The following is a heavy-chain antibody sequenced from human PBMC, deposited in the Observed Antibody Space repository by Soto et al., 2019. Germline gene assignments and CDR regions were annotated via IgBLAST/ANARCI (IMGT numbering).Heavy chain of an antibody. Sequence: QVRLVQSGTEVKKPGASMKLSCKASGYSFTSYAIHWVRRAPGRRLEWMGWIFAGNGDTEYSPKFQDRVTITRDTSASTTYIQLTSLGSEDTAVYYCARNVPHTGYYNHWGPGTLVTVSS. D-gene: IGHD3-9*01. V-gene: IGHV1-3*01. CDR3: ARNVPHTGYYNH. CDR1: GYSFTSYA. CDR2: IFAGNGDT. J-gene: IGHJ5*02.